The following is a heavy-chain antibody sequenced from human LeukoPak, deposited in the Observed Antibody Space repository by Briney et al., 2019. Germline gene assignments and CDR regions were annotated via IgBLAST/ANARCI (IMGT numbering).Heavy chain of an antibody. CDR3: ARDGYNYPFDL. V-gene: IGHV1-69*13. J-gene: IGHJ2*01. Sequence: ASVKVSCKASGGTFSSYAISWVRQAPGQGLEWMGGIIPIFGTANYAQKFQGRVTITADESTSTAYMGLSSLRSEDTAVYYCARDGYNYPFDLWGRGTLVTVSS. CDR1: GGTFSSYA. CDR2: IIPIFGTA. D-gene: IGHD5-24*01.